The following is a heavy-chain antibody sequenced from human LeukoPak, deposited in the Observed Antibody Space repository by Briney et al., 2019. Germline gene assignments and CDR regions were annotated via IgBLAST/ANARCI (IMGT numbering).Heavy chain of an antibody. V-gene: IGHV3-23*01. D-gene: IGHD2-2*01. Sequence: PGGSLRLSCAASGFTFNTYAMSWVRQAPGKGLEWVSGISGSGGGTYYADSVKGRFTISRDNSKSTLYLQMNSLRVEDTAVYYCAKMGGIISAAVDNWGQGTLVTVSS. CDR2: ISGSGGGT. CDR1: GFTFNTYA. CDR3: AKMGGIISAAVDN. J-gene: IGHJ4*02.